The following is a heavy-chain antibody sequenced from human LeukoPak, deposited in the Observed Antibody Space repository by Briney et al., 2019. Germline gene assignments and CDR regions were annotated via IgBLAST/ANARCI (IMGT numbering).Heavy chain of an antibody. D-gene: IGHD4-11*01. J-gene: IGHJ4*02. CDR1: GGSFSSSSYY. V-gene: IGHV4-39*01. CDR2: IYYSGST. CDR3: ARHSRQLRGRIFY. Sequence: SETLSLTCAVYGGSFSSSSYYWGWIRQPPGKGLEWIGSIYYSGSTYYNPSLKSRVTISVDTSKNQFSLKLSSVTAADTAVYYCARHSRQLRGRIFYWGQGTLVTVSS.